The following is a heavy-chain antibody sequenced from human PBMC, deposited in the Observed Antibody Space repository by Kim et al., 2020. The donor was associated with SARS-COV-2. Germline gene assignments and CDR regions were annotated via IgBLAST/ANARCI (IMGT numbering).Heavy chain of an antibody. D-gene: IGHD6-13*01. CDR3: ARSGGEQQLVPWFDP. Sequence: DSVKGRFTISRDTAKNSLYLQMNSLRDEDTAVYYCARSGGEQQLVPWFDPWGQGTLVTVSS. J-gene: IGHJ5*02. V-gene: IGHV3-48*02.